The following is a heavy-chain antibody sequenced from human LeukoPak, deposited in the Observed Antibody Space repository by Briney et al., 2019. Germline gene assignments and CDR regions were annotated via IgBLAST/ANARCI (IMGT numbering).Heavy chain of an antibody. D-gene: IGHD7-27*01. J-gene: IGHJ4*02. CDR3: TLSGDKLYYFDY. CDR2: IRSKANSYAT. CDR1: GFTFSGSA. Sequence: GGSLRLSCAASGFTFSGSAMHWVRQASGKGLEWVGRIRSKANSYATAYAASVKGRFTISRDDSKNTAYLQMNSLKTEDTAVYYCTLSGDKLYYFDYWGQGTLVTVSS. V-gene: IGHV3-73*01.